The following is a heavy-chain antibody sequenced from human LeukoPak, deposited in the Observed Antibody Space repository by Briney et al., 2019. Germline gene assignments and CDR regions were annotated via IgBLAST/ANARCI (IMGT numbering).Heavy chain of an antibody. Sequence: SETLSLTCTVSGGSLSSGDYYWSWIRQPPGTGLEWIGYIYYSGSTYYNPSLKSRVTISVDTSKNQFYLKLSSVTAADTAVYYCARTFSGSDLWSGYATVNNWFDPWGQGTLVTVSS. V-gene: IGHV4-30-4*08. CDR2: IYYSGST. CDR3: ARTFSGSDLWSGYATVNNWFDP. J-gene: IGHJ5*02. D-gene: IGHD3-3*01. CDR1: GGSLSSGDYY.